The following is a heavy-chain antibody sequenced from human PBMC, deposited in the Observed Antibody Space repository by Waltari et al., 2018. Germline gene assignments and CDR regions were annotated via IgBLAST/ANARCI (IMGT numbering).Heavy chain of an antibody. CDR1: GYSISSGYY. D-gene: IGHD1-26*01. Sequence: QVQLQESGPGLVKPSETLSLTCAVSGYSISSGYYWGWIRQPPGKGLEWIGSIYHSGSTNSNPSLKSRVTISVDTSKNQFSLKLSSVTAADTAVYYCARPVSGGYWDWGQGTLVTVSS. V-gene: IGHV4-38-2*01. J-gene: IGHJ4*02. CDR2: IYHSGST. CDR3: ARPVSGGYWD.